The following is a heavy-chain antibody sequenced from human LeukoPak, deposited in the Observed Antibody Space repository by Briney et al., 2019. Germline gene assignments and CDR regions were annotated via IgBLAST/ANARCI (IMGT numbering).Heavy chain of an antibody. CDR2: ISYDGNSK. J-gene: IGHJ3*02. D-gene: IGHD3-22*01. V-gene: IGHV3-30*18. CDR1: GFTFSSYA. CDR3: AKGKDHYDSSGYYYTYAFDI. Sequence: GGSLRLSCAASGFTFSSYAMHWVRQAPGKGLEWMAFISYDGNSKYYADSVKGRFTISRDNSKNTLYLQMNSLRAEDTAVYYCAKGKDHYDSSGYYYTYAFDIWGQGTMVTVSS.